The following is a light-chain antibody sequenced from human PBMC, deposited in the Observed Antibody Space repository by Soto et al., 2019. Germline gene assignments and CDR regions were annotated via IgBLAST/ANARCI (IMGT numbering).Light chain of an antibody. CDR2: DAS. V-gene: IGKV3-11*01. CDR1: QSVSSY. J-gene: IGKJ5*01. CDR3: QQRSNWPPIT. Sequence: EIVLTQSPATLSLSPGERATLSCRASQSVSSYLAWYQRKPGQAPRLLIYDASNRATGIPARFSGSESGTDVTITISSLEPADFAVYYCQQRSNWPPITFGQGTRLEIK.